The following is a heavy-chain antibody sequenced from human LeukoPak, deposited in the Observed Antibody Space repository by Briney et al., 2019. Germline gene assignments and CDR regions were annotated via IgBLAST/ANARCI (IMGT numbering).Heavy chain of an antibody. J-gene: IGHJ4*02. D-gene: IGHD3-22*01. CDR2: VSGGGVTT. CDR3: AKVPGYYYDSSGSYFDY. V-gene: IGHV3-23*01. Sequence: GESLTLSCAASGFTFKNYVMTWVRQAPGKGLEWVSAVSGGGVTTYYADSVKGRFTISRDNSKNTLYLQMSSLRDEDTAVYYCAKVPGYYYDSSGSYFDYWGQGTLVTVPS. CDR1: GFTFKNYV.